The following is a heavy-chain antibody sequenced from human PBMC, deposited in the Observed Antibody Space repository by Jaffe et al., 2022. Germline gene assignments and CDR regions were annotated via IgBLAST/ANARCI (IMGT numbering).Heavy chain of an antibody. CDR1: GGSISSSNW. D-gene: IGHD3-10*01. V-gene: IGHV4-4*02. CDR3: ARIDDGGSGSYYLYAFDI. J-gene: IGHJ3*02. Sequence: QVQLQESGPGLVKPSGTLSLTCAVSGGSISSSNWWSWIRQPPGKGLEWIGEIYHSGSTNYNPSLKSRVTISVDKSKNQFSLKLSSVTAADTAVYYCARIDDGGSGSYYLYAFDIWGQGTMVTVSS. CDR2: IYHSGST.